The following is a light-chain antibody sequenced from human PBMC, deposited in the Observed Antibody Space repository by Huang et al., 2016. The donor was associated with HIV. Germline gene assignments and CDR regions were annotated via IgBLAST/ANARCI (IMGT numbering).Light chain of an antibody. V-gene: IGKV1-39*01. CDR1: QNIGRD. J-gene: IGKJ2*01. CDR2: AAS. Sequence: DIQMTQSPSSLSASVGDRVTITCRASQNIGRDLNWYQQKSGKAPKLLIYAASSLQRGVPSRFSGIGFGTDFTLTISSLQPEEFATYYCQQSYSITRYTFGQGTKVEIK. CDR3: QQSYSITRYT.